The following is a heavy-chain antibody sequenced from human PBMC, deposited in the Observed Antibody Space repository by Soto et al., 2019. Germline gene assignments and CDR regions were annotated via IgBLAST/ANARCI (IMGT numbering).Heavy chain of an antibody. Sequence: PSKTLSLNCSVYGGSFSGYYWSWIRQPPGKGLEWIGQINHSGSTNYNPSLKSRVTISVDTSKNQFSLKLSSVTAADTAVYYCARTSRFDYWGQGTLVTVSS. V-gene: IGHV4-34*01. CDR3: ARTSRFDY. D-gene: IGHD6-6*01. CDR1: GGSFSGYY. J-gene: IGHJ4*02. CDR2: INHSGST.